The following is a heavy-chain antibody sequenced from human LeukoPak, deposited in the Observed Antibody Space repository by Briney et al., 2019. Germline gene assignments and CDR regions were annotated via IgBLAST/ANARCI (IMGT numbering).Heavy chain of an antibody. CDR2: ISTNGDSI. J-gene: IGHJ4*02. V-gene: IGHV3-64*02. Sequence: GGSLRLSCAASGFTFSTYAMHWVRQAPGKGLEYVSAISTNGDSIYYADSVEGRFTISRDNSKNTLFLQMGSLRADDMAVYYCARWGSTSCYDYWGQGTLVTVSS. CDR3: ARWGSTSCYDY. CDR1: GFTFSTYA. D-gene: IGHD2-2*01.